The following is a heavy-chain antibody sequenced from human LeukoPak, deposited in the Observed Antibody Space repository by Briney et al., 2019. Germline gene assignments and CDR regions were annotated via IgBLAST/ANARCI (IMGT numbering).Heavy chain of an antibody. V-gene: IGHV4-4*07. Sequence: SETLSLTCTVSGGSISSYYWSWIRQPAGKGLEWVGRIYTSGSTNYNPSLKSRVTMSVDTSKNQFSLKLSSVTAADTAVYYCARHDDSSGYNDYWGQGTLVTVSS. CDR3: ARHDDSSGYNDY. J-gene: IGHJ4*02. CDR1: GGSISSYY. CDR2: IYTSGST. D-gene: IGHD3-22*01.